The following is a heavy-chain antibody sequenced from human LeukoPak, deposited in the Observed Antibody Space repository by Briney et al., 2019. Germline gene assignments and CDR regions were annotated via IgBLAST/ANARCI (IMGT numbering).Heavy chain of an antibody. CDR3: ARYGVDAAVETHAEYFQH. CDR2: ISSSSSYI. CDR1: GFTFSSYS. J-gene: IGHJ1*01. Sequence: KSGGSLRLSCAASGFTFSSYSMNWVRQAPGKGLEWVSSISSSSSYIYYADSVKGRFTISRDNAKNSLFPQMNSLRAEDTAMYYCARYGVDAAVETHAEYFQHWGQGTLVTVSS. V-gene: IGHV3-21*01. D-gene: IGHD5-18*01.